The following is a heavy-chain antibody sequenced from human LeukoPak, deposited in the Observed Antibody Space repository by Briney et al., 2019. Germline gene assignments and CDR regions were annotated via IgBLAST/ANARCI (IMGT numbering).Heavy chain of an antibody. CDR2: ISGYNGNT. J-gene: IGHJ4*02. D-gene: IGHD3-9*01. CDR3: ARSILTGYQSFFDY. Sequence: GASVKVSCKASGYTFTSYGISWVRQAPGQGLEWMGWISGYNGNTNYAQKLQGRATMTTDTSTSTAYMELRSLRSDDTAVYYCARSILTGYQSFFDYWGQGTLVTVSS. V-gene: IGHV1-18*01. CDR1: GYTFTSYG.